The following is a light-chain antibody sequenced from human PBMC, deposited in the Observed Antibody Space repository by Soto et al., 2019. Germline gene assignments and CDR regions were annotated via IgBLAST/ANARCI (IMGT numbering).Light chain of an antibody. J-gene: IGKJ1*01. CDR2: KAS. V-gene: IGKV1-5*03. Sequence: DLQMTQSPSTLSASVGDRVTITCRASQSINSWLVWYQQKPGKAPKVLIYKASSLESGVPSRFGRSGSGAEFTLTISSLQPDDFATYYCQQYESYPWTFGQGTKVEIK. CDR1: QSINSW. CDR3: QQYESYPWT.